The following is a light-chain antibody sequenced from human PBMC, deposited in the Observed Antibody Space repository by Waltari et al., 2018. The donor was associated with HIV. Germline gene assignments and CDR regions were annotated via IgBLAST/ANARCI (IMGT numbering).Light chain of an antibody. V-gene: IGKV1-39*01. J-gene: IGKJ5*01. Sequence: DIQMTQSPSSLSASVGDRITITCRASQSISIYLNWYQRKPGKAPKLLIYAASTLQSGVPSRFSGSGSGTDFTLTISSLQPEDFATYYCQQSFSTPQITFGQGTRLEIK. CDR1: QSISIY. CDR3: QQSFSTPQIT. CDR2: AAS.